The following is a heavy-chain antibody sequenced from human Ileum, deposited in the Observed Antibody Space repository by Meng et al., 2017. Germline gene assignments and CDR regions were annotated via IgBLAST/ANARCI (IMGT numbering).Heavy chain of an antibody. CDR1: NGSLTNVYNY. CDR3: AREFYVDTAMVIDS. J-gene: IGHJ4*02. V-gene: IGHV4-30-4*01. CDR2: IYYDGSS. D-gene: IGHD5-18*01. Sequence: QVQSQELGPGLVKPSQSLFFTFSVSNGSLTNVYNYWNWNRQAPGQALEHIGYIYYDGSSYATPSLKSRVTMSIDTSTNQFSLRLDSVTAADTAVYYCAREFYVDTAMVIDSWGPGALVTVSS.